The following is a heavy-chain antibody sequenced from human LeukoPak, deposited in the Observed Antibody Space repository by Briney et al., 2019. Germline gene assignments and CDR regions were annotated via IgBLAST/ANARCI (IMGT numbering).Heavy chain of an antibody. CDR1: GGSISSGGYS. CDR3: AREILRYFDWLYIEGGLDP. D-gene: IGHD3-9*01. V-gene: IGHV4-30-2*01. J-gene: IGHJ5*02. Sequence: SETLSLTCAVSGGSISSGGYSWSWIRQPPGKGLEWIGYISHRASTYYNPSLKSRVTISVDRSKNQVSLKLSSVSAADAAVYYCAREILRYFDWLYIEGGLDPWGQGTLVTVSS. CDR2: ISHRAST.